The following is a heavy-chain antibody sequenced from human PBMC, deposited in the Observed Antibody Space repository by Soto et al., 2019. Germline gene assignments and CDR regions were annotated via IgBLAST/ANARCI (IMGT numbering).Heavy chain of an antibody. CDR3: AKDSRLPGFGLLIHAFDI. CDR2: ISGSLGSA. Sequence: GGSMRLSCAVSGFTFNDYAMCWVRQAPGKGLEWVSTISGSLGSAYYAASVEGRFTISGDNSNNTLYLQMNSLRVEDTATYYCAKDSRLPGFGLLIHAFDIWGHGTMVTVSS. D-gene: IGHD3-3*01. V-gene: IGHV3-23*01. CDR1: GFTFNDYA. J-gene: IGHJ3*02.